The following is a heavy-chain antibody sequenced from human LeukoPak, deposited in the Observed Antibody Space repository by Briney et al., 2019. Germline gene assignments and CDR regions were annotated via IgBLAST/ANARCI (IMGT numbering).Heavy chain of an antibody. Sequence: SETLSLTCTVSGDSISSSSYYWDWIRQPPGKGLEWIGSVYYTGSTDYNSSLKSRVTISVDTSKNQFSLKLSSVTAADTAVYYCARDRTGLDYWGQGTLVTVSS. CDR3: ARDRTGLDY. D-gene: IGHD1-1*01. CDR1: GDSISSSSYY. J-gene: IGHJ4*02. V-gene: IGHV4-39*07. CDR2: VYYTGST.